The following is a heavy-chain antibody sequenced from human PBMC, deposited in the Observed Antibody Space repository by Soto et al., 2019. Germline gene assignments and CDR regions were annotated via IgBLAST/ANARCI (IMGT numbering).Heavy chain of an antibody. Sequence: GGSLRLSCAASGFTFSSYAMSWGRQAPGKGLEWVSAISGSGGSTYYADSVKGRFTISRDNSKNTLYLQMNSLRAEDTAVYYCARDMYSSDYFVKWFEPWGQGTLVTVSS. D-gene: IGHD6-19*01. CDR1: GFTFSSYA. V-gene: IGHV3-23*01. CDR3: ARDMYSSDYFVKWFEP. CDR2: ISGSGGST. J-gene: IGHJ5*02.